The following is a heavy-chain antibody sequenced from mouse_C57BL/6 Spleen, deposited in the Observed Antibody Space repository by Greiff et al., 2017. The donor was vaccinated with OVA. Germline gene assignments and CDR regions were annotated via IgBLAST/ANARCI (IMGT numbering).Heavy chain of an antibody. CDR1: GYTFTDHT. J-gene: IGHJ2*01. CDR3: AREGGYDYGDD. D-gene: IGHD2-4*01. V-gene: IGHV1-78*01. Sequence: VQLQQSDAELVKPGASVKISCKVSGYTFTDHTIHWMKQRPDQGLDWLCYLYPRDGSTKYNEQFTGKATLTADKSSSTAYMQRNSLTSEDSAVYFCAREGGYDYGDDWGQGTTLTVSS. CDR2: LYPRDGST.